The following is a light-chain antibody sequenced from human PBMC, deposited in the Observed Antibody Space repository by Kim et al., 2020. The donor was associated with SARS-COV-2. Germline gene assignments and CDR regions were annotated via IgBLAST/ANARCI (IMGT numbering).Light chain of an antibody. CDR2: EVN. Sequence: QSVLTQPPSASGSPGQSVTISCTGTSSDIGGYNYVSWYQQHPGKAPKLMIYEVNKRPSGVPDRFSGSKSGNTASLTVSGLQAEDEADYYCYSYAGSNNWVFGGGTQLTVL. V-gene: IGLV2-8*01. CDR3: YSYAGSNNWV. J-gene: IGLJ3*02. CDR1: SSDIGGYNY.